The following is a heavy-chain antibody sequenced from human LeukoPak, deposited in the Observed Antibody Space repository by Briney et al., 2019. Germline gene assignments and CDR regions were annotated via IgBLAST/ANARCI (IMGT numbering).Heavy chain of an antibody. CDR3: AKFDAHYYGSGSYYNGFDY. D-gene: IGHD3-10*01. Sequence: GGSLRLSCAASGFTFSSYAMSWVRQAPGKGLEWVSAISGSGGSTYYADSVKGRFTISRDNSKNTLYLQMNSLRAEDTAVYYCAKFDAHYYGSGSYYNGFDYWGQGTLVTVSS. CDR1: GFTFSSYA. CDR2: ISGSGGST. J-gene: IGHJ4*02. V-gene: IGHV3-23*01.